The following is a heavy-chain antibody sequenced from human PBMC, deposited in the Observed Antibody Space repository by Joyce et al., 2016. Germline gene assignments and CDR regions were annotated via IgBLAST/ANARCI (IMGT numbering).Heavy chain of an antibody. V-gene: IGHV3-48*04. CDR3: ARYSWWVPLDY. CDR1: GFTFSRYS. CDR2: INSRVSEI. Sequence: EVQMVESGGGLVQPGRSLRLFCAVSGFTFSRYSMTWVRQAPGKGLEWVSYINSRVSEIFYADSVKGRFTISRDNAKNSLHLQMDSLRVEDTAVYYCARYSWWVPLDYWGQGTLVTVAS. J-gene: IGHJ4*02. D-gene: IGHD1-26*01.